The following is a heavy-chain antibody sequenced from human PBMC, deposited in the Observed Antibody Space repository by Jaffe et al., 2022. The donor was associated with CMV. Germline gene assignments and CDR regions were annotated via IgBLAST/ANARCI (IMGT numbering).Heavy chain of an antibody. J-gene: IGHJ4*02. CDR3: AKGGYDSSGSVDYFDY. Sequence: EVQLVESGGGLVKPGGSLRLSCAASGFTFSSYSMNWVRQAPGKGLEWVSSISSSSSYIYYADSVKGRFTISRDNAKNSLYLQMNSLRAEDTAVYYCAKGGYDSSGSVDYFDYWGQGTLVTVSS. V-gene: IGHV3-21*01. CDR1: GFTFSSYS. D-gene: IGHD3-22*01. CDR2: ISSSSSYI.